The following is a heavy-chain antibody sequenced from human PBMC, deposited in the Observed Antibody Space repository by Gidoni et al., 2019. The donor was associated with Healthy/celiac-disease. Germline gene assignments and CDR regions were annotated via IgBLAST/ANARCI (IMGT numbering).Heavy chain of an antibody. CDR3: ARAQRKDIVVVVAAPPDFDY. CDR2: IRAYNGNT. V-gene: IGHV1-18*04. J-gene: IGHJ4*02. Sequence: QIQLVEAGADGTKERASVKVCSTAWAYTFSSYGISWGRQAPGQGLEWMGWIRAYNGNTNYAQKLQGIVTMTTDTSTSTAYMERRSLRSDDTAVQYCARAQRKDIVVVVAAPPDFDYWCQRTLVTVSS. D-gene: IGHD2-15*01. CDR1: AYTFSSYG.